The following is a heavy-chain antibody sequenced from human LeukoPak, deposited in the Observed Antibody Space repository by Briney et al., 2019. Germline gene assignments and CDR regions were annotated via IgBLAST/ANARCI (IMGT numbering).Heavy chain of an antibody. CDR1: GGTFSSYA. V-gene: IGHV1-69*05. J-gene: IGHJ4*02. CDR3: ARVRGSGSYSDY. CDR2: IIPIFGTA. D-gene: IGHD3-10*01. Sequence: SVKVSCKASGGTFSSYAICWVLRAPGQGLEWMGRIIPIFGTANYAQKFQGRVTITTDESTSTAYMELSSLTSEDTAVYYCARVRGSGSYSDYWGREPWSPSPQ.